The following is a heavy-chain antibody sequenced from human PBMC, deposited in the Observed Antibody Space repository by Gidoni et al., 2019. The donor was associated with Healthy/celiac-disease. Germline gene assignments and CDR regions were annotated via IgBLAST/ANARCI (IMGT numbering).Heavy chain of an antibody. Sequence: QVQLQESGPGLVKPSETLSLTCTVSGYSISSGYYWGWLRQPPGKGLEWIGSIYHSGRTYYNPSLKSRVTISVDTSKNQFSLKLSSVTAADTAVYYCARAGGGYDFSSRREYYFDYWGQGTLVTVSS. CDR1: GYSISSGYY. V-gene: IGHV4-38-2*02. CDR2: IYHSGRT. D-gene: IGHD5-12*01. CDR3: ARAGGGYDFSSRREYYFDY. J-gene: IGHJ4*02.